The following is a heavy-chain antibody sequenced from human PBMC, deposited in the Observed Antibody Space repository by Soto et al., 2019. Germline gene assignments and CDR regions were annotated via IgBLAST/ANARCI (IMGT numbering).Heavy chain of an antibody. CDR1: GYTFTSYD. CDR2: MNPNSGNT. Sequence: QVQLVQSGAEVKKPGASVKVSCKASGYTFTSYDINWVRQATGQGLEWMGWMNPNSGNTGYAQKFQGRVTVHRDTSISTSYMELSSLRFKDPAVYYCAGGQRPYYCSSTSCYIEGGDYFDSWGQGTLVTVSS. D-gene: IGHD2-2*02. V-gene: IGHV1-8*01. CDR3: AGGQRPYYCSSTSCYIEGGDYFDS. J-gene: IGHJ4*02.